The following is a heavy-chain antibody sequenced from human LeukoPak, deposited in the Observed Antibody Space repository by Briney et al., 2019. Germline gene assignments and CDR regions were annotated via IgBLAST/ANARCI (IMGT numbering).Heavy chain of an antibody. CDR2: INPNSGGT. V-gene: IGHV1-2*02. D-gene: IGHD6-13*01. CDR3: ARVGYSSSWYGY. J-gene: IGHJ4*02. CDR1: GYTFNNYD. Sequence: ASVKVSCKASGYTFNNYDINWVRQATGQGLEWMGWINPNSGGTNYAQKFQGRVTMTRDTSISTAYMELSRLRSDDMAVYYCARVGYSSSWYGYWGQGTLVTVSS.